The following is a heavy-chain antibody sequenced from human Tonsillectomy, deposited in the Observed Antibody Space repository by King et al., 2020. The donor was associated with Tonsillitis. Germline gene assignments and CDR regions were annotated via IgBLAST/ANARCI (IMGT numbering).Heavy chain of an antibody. J-gene: IGHJ6*03. V-gene: IGHV3-11*06. CDR3: ARGGEISYFYYMDV. CDR2: ISTSGSYT. D-gene: IGHD3-10*01. CDR1: GFTFSDYY. Sequence: VQLVESGGGLVKPGGSLKLSCAASGFTFSDYYMNWVRQAPGKGREWVSYISTSGSYTEYADSVKGRFSISRDNAKNSLSLQLNSLRAEDTAVYYCARGGEISYFYYMDVWGKGTTVTVSS.